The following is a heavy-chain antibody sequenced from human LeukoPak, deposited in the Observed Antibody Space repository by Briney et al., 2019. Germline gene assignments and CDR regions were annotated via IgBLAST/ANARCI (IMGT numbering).Heavy chain of an antibody. Sequence: GGSLRLSCAASGFTFSSYAMSWVRQAPGKGLEWVSAISGSGGSTYYADSMKGRFTISRDNSKNTLYLQMNSLRAEDTAVYYCAKDIVLMVYATFDYWGQGTLVTVSS. CDR1: GFTFSSYA. CDR2: ISGSGGST. J-gene: IGHJ4*02. V-gene: IGHV3-23*01. D-gene: IGHD2-8*01. CDR3: AKDIVLMVYATFDY.